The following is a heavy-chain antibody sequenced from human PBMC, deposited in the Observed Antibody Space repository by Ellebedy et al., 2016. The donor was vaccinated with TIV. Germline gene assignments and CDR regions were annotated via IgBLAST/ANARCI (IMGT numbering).Heavy chain of an antibody. CDR1: GGSFSGYY. J-gene: IGHJ4*02. CDR3: ARGSFDWLLAKGYFDY. CDR2: INHSGST. V-gene: IGHV4-34*01. D-gene: IGHD3-9*01. Sequence: GSLRLXXAVYGGSFSGYYWSWIRQPPGKGLEWIGEINHSGSTNYNPSLKSRVTISVDTSKNQFSLKLSSVTAADTAVYYCARGSFDWLLAKGYFDYWGQGTLVTVSS.